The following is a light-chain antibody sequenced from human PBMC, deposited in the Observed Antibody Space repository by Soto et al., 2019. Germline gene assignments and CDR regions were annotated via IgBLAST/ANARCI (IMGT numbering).Light chain of an antibody. CDR2: AAS. V-gene: IGKV1-39*01. CDR3: LQSYSTRLG. J-gene: IGKJ4*01. CDR1: QSISSY. Sequence: DIQMTQSPSSLSASVGDRVTITCRASQSISSYLNWYQQKPGKAPKLLIYAASSLQSGVPSRFSGSGSGTDFTLTISSLQPEDFATYYCLQSYSTRLGFGGGTKVEIK.